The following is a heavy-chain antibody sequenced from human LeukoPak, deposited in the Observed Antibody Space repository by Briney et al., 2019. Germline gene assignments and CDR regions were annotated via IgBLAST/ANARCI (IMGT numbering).Heavy chain of an antibody. J-gene: IGHJ2*01. V-gene: IGHV1-2*04. CDR2: INPKRGDI. Sequence: ASVKVSCKASGYTFTDYFLHWVRLAPGQGLEWMGRINPKRGDINYAQKFQGWVSLTWNTSISTAYMDLSSLSSDDTAIYYCARVWQGFFDLWGRGTLVTVSS. CDR1: GYTFTDYF. D-gene: IGHD3-16*01. CDR3: ARVWQGFFDL.